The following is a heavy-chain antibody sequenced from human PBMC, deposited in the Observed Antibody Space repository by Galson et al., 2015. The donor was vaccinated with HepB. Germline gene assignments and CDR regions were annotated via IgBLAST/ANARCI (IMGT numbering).Heavy chain of an antibody. CDR1: GFTFSSYA. J-gene: IGHJ4*02. V-gene: IGHV3-30-3*01. D-gene: IGHD5-24*01. Sequence: SLRLSCAASGFTFSSYAMHWVRQAPGKGLEWVAVISYDGSNKYYADSVKGRFTISRDNSKNTLYLQMNSLRAEDTAVYYCARGERDGYTKTPYWGQGTLVTVSS. CDR3: ARGERDGYTKTPY. CDR2: ISYDGSNK.